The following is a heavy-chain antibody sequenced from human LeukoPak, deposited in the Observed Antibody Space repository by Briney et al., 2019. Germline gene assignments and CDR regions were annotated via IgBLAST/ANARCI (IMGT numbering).Heavy chain of an antibody. V-gene: IGHV4-59*01. Sequence: SETLPLTCTVSGGSTSSYYWSWIRQPPGKGLEWIGYIYYSGSTNYNPSLKSRVTISVDTSKNQFSLKLSSVTAADTAVYYCARAPRYCTNGVCSDPYYYYYGMDVWGQGTTVTVSS. CDR2: IYYSGST. CDR1: GGSTSSYY. CDR3: ARAPRYCTNGVCSDPYYYYYGMDV. J-gene: IGHJ6*02. D-gene: IGHD2-8*01.